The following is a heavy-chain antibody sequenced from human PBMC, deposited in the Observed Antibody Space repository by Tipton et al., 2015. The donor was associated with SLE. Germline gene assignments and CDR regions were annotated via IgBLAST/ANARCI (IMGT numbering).Heavy chain of an antibody. CDR2: MNPNSGDT. V-gene: IGHV1-8*01. CDR3: ARVGDFWSGYYYYYMDV. J-gene: IGHJ6*03. D-gene: IGHD3-3*01. Sequence: QSGAEVRKPGASVKVSCKASGYTFTSYHISWVRQATGRGLEWMGWMNPNSGDTGYAQRFQGRVTLTRNTSISTAYMELSSLRSEDTAVYYCARVGDFWSGYYYYYMDVWGKGTTVTVSS. CDR1: GYTFTSYH.